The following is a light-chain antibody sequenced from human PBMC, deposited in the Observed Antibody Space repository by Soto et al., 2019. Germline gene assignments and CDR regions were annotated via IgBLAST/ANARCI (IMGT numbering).Light chain of an antibody. CDR3: SSYTSIIAVV. V-gene: IGLV2-14*03. CDR1: SNDIGPYNY. CDR2: DVT. Sequence: QSALTQAASVSGSPGQSITITCTGTSNDIGPYNYVSWYKQHPGKAPKLLIYDVTNRASGVSDRFSGSKSGRTASLTISGLQAEDEADYYCSSYTSIIAVVFGGGTKLTVL. J-gene: IGLJ2*01.